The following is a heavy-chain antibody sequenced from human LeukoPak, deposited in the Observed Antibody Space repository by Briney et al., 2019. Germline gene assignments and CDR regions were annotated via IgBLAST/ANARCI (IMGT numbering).Heavy chain of an antibody. D-gene: IGHD3-9*01. CDR3: ARESDILTGCPDY. V-gene: IGHV3-48*01. CDR2: ISSSSSSTI. J-gene: IGHJ4*02. CDR1: GFTFSSYS. Sequence: GGSLRLSCTASGFTFSSYSMNWVRQAPGKGLEWVSYISSSSSSTIYYADSVKGRFTISRDNAKNSLYLQMNSLRAEDTAVYYCARESDILTGCPDYWGQGTLVTVSS.